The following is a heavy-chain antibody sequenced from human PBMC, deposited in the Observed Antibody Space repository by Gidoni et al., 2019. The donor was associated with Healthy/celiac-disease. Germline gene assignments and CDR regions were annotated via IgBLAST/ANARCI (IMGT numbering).Heavy chain of an antibody. CDR2: ISAYNGNT. D-gene: IGHD3-22*01. Sequence: QVQLVQSGAEVKKPGASVKVSCKASGYTFTSYGISWVRQAPGQGLEWMGWISAYNGNTNYAQKLQCRVTMTTDTSTSTAYMELRSLRSDDTAVYYCARVPLWTTMIVVEDAFDIWGQGTMVTVSS. CDR1: GYTFTSYG. V-gene: IGHV1-18*04. J-gene: IGHJ3*02. CDR3: ARVPLWTTMIVVEDAFDI.